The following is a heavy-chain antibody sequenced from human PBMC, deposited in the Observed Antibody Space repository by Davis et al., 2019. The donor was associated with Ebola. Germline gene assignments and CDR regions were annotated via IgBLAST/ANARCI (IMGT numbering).Heavy chain of an antibody. CDR3: ARGPTGYVPYYFDY. CDR1: GYTFTSYD. D-gene: IGHD3-9*01. V-gene: IGHV1-8*01. CDR2: MNPNSGNT. Sequence: AASVKVSCKASGYTFTSYDIHWVRQATGQGLEWMGWMNPNSGNTGYAQKFQGRVTMTRNTSISTAYTELNSLRSEDTAVYYCARGPTGYVPYYFDYWGQGTLVTASS. J-gene: IGHJ4*02.